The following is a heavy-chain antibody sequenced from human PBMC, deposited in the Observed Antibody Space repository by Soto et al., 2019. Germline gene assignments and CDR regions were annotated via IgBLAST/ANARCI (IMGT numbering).Heavy chain of an antibody. CDR3: ARVVRRYQLPRYYYYMDV. D-gene: IGHD2-2*01. Sequence: SETLSLTCTVSGGSISSYYWSWIRQPPGKGLEWIGYIYYSGSTNYNPSLKSRVTISVDTSKNQFSLKLSSVTAADTAVYYCARVVRRYQLPRYYYYMDVWGKGTTVTVSS. CDR2: IYYSGST. J-gene: IGHJ6*03. CDR1: GGSISSYY. V-gene: IGHV4-59*01.